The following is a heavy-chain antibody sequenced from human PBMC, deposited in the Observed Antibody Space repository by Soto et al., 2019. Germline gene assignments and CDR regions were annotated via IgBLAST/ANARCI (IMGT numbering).Heavy chain of an antibody. CDR3: AKDTGIAARPDYYYYGMDV. CDR1: GFTFSSYA. D-gene: IGHD6-6*01. J-gene: IGHJ6*02. CDR2: ISGSGGST. Sequence: GGSLRLSCAASGFTFSSYAMSWVRQAPGKGLEWVSAISGSGGSTYYADSVKGRFTISRDNSKNTLYLQMNSLRAEDTAVYYCAKDTGIAARPDYYYYGMDVWGQGTTVTVSS. V-gene: IGHV3-23*01.